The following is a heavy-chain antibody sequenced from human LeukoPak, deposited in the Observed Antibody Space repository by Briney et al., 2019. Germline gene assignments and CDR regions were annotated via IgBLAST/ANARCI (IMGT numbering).Heavy chain of an antibody. CDR3: AEDSSSWYLDY. J-gene: IGHJ4*02. V-gene: IGHV3-23*01. D-gene: IGHD6-13*01. Sequence: PGGSLRLSCAASEFTFSHCGMMWVRQAPGKGLEWVSTISDSGDSTYYADSVTGRFTISRDNSKNTLFLQMNSLRAEDTAVYYCAEDSSSWYLDYWGQGTLVTVSS. CDR2: ISDSGDST. CDR1: EFTFSHCG.